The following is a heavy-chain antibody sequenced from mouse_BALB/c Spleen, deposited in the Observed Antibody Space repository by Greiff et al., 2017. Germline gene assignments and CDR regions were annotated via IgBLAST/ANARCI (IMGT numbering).Heavy chain of an antibody. Sequence: EVKLEESGGGLVQPGGSMKLSCVASGFTFSNYWMNWVRQSPEKGLEWVAEIRLKSNNYATHYAESVKGRFTISRDDSKSSVYLQMNNLRAEDTGIYYCKDGGAYWGQGTLVTVSA. CDR1: GFTFSNYW. V-gene: IGHV6-6*02. D-gene: IGHD2-3*01. J-gene: IGHJ3*01. CDR3: KDGGAY. CDR2: IRLKSNNYAT.